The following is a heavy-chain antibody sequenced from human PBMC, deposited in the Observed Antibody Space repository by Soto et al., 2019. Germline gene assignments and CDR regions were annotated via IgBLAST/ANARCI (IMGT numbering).Heavy chain of an antibody. V-gene: IGHV1-69*01. CDR2: IIPIFGTT. J-gene: IGHJ4*02. D-gene: IGHD1-26*01. CDR1: GGTLSSYA. Sequence: QVQLVQSGAEVKKPGSSVKVSCKASGGTLSSYAISWVRQAPGQGLEWMGGIIPIFGTTNYAQKFQGTVTITADQPTSTAYKELSSLRSQDTAVYNRARGPQDSGRYKSSTGLEDCGQRTQVRGSS. CDR3: ARGPQDSGRYKSSTGLED.